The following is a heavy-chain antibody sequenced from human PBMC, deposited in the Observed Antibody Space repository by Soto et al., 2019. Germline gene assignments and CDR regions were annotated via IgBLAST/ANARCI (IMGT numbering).Heavy chain of an antibody. J-gene: IGHJ6*03. CDR2: VSSTSGTM. V-gene: IGHV3-9*01. CDR1: GFTFDDYA. CDR3: AKDFQTHYSYMDV. Sequence: EVQLVESGGGLVQPGRSLRLSCAASGFTFDDYAMHWVRQAPGKGLEWVSGVSSTSGTMGYADSVRGRFTISRDNAKNSLYLQMNSLRAEDTALYYCAKDFQTHYSYMDVWGKGTTVTVSS.